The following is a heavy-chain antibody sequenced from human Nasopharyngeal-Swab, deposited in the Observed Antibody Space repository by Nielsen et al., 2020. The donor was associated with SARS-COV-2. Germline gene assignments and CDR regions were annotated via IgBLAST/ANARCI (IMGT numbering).Heavy chain of an antibody. CDR1: GGSISSGDYY. J-gene: IGHJ6*03. Sequence: SETLSLTCTVSGGSISSGDYYWSWIRQPPGKGLEWIGYIYYSGCTYYNPSLKSRVTISVDTSKNQFSLKLSSVTAADTAVYYCARVYYYYYYMDVWGKGTTVTVSS. CDR2: IYYSGCT. V-gene: IGHV4-30-4*01. CDR3: ARVYYYYYYMDV.